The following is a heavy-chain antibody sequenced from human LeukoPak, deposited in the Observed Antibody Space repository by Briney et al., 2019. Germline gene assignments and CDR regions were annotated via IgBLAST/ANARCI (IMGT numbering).Heavy chain of an antibody. CDR1: GCTFSSYS. CDR2: ISSSSSYI. D-gene: IGHD3-16*01. CDR3: ARGYDYVWGSYLLAPYYFDY. J-gene: IGHJ4*02. V-gene: IGHV3-21*01. Sequence: PGGPMRFSCASSGCTFSSYSMNWVRQAPGKGPEWVSSISSSSSYIYYADSVKGRFTISRDNAKNSLYLQMNSLRAEDTAVYYCARGYDYVWGSYLLAPYYFDYWGQGTLVTVSS.